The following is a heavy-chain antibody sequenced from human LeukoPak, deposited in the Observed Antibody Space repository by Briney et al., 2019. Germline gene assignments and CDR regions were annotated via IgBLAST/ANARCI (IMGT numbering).Heavy chain of an antibody. V-gene: IGHV1-2*02. D-gene: IGHD2-2*01. CDR2: INPNSGGT. CDR3: ARHYCSSTRCYYTY. J-gene: IGHJ1*01. CDR1: GYTFTGYY. Sequence: GSSVKVSCKASGYTFTGYYMHWVRQAPGQGLEWMGWINPNSGGTNYAQKFQGRVTKTRDPYISTAYMEVSRLRSDDTAVYYCARHYCSSTRCYYTYWGQGTLVTVSS.